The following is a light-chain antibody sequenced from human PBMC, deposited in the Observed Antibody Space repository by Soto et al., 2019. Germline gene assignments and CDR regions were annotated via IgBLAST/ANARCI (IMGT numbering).Light chain of an antibody. Sequence: QSVLTQPPSASGTPGQRVTISCSGSNSNIGTKSVNWYRQLPGTAPKLLIYTNNQRPSGVPDRFSGSKSGISAYLTISGLQSEDEADYYCATWDDSLNVWMFGGGTKLTVL. CDR3: ATWDDSLNVWM. CDR1: NSNIGTKS. V-gene: IGLV1-44*01. CDR2: TNN. J-gene: IGLJ3*02.